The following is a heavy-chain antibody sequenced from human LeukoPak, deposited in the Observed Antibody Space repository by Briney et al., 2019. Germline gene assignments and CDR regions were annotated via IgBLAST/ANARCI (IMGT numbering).Heavy chain of an antibody. CDR3: ARLAQHRYYYYTSAYRYYFDY. J-gene: IGHJ4*02. V-gene: IGHV1-18*01. Sequence: ASVKVSCKASGYTFSSYGITWVRQAPGQGLEWMGWISAYNGYTNYAQKLQGRVTMTTDTPTSTAYMELRSLRSDDTAVYYCARLAQHRYYYYTSAYRYYFDYWGQGTLVTVSS. CDR2: ISAYNGYT. D-gene: IGHD3-22*01. CDR1: GYTFSSYG.